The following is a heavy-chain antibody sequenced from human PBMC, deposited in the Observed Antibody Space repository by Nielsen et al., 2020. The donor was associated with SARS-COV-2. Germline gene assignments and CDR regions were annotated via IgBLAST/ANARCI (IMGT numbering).Heavy chain of an antibody. J-gene: IGHJ4*02. CDR3: AKGSY. CDR1: GFTFSDYG. CDR2: ISYDGSNK. V-gene: IGHV3-30*18. Sequence: GGSLRLSCAASGFTFSDYGMHWVRQAPGKGLEWVALISYDGSNKYYADSVKGRFTISRDNAKNSLYLQMNSLRAEDTALYYCAKGSYWGQGTLVTVSS.